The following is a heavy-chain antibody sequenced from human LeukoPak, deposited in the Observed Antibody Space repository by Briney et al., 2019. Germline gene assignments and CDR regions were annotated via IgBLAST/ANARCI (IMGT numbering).Heavy chain of an antibody. CDR2: ISGSSTYI. V-gene: IGHV3-21*01. CDR3: ARGPLGACDI. Sequence: GGSLRLSCVASGFTFRSYSVNWVRQAPGKGLEWVSSISGSSTYIYYADSMKGRFTISRDNAKNSLYLQINSLRVEDTAVYYCARGPLGACDIWGQGTMVTVSS. J-gene: IGHJ3*02. CDR1: GFTFRSYS.